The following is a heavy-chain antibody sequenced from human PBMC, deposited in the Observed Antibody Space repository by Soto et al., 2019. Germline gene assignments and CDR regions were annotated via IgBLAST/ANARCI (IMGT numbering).Heavy chain of an antibody. CDR3: ARKYCGGDCPFDY. J-gene: IGHJ4*02. CDR2: INPNSGGT. D-gene: IGHD2-21*02. CDR1: GYTFTGYY. V-gene: IGHV1-2*02. Sequence: ASVKVSCKASGYTFTGYYIHWVRQAPGQGLEWMGWINPNSGGTNYAQKFQGRVTMTRDTSISTAYMELSRLRSDDTAVYYCARKYCGGDCPFDYWGQGTLVTVSS.